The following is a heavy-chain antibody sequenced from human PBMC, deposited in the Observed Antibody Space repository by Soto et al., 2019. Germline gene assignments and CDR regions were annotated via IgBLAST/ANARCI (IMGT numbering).Heavy chain of an antibody. V-gene: IGHV1-69*01. CDR3: ARDPISRKSGYDYHYYYYGMDV. Sequence: QVQLVQSGAEVKKPGSSVKVSCKASGGTFSSYAISWVRQAPGQGLEWMGGIIPIFGTANYAQKFQGRVTMTADESTRTAYMVLSNLRSEDPAVYYCARDPISRKSGYDYHYYYYGMDVWGQGTTVTVSS. CDR2: IIPIFGTA. CDR1: GGTFSSYA. D-gene: IGHD5-12*01. J-gene: IGHJ6*02.